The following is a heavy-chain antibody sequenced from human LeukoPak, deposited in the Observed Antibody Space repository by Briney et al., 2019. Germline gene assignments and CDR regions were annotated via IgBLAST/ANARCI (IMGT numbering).Heavy chain of an antibody. J-gene: IGHJ5*02. CDR1: GGSISSYY. Sequence: SETLSLTCTVPGGSISSYYWSWIRQPAGKGLEWIGRIYTSGSTNYNPSLKSRVTMSVDTSKSQFSLKLSSVTAADTAVYYCARDFDYYDSSGYYYADNWFDPWGQGTLVTVSS. CDR3: ARDFDYYDSSGYYYADNWFDP. V-gene: IGHV4-4*07. D-gene: IGHD3-22*01. CDR2: IYTSGST.